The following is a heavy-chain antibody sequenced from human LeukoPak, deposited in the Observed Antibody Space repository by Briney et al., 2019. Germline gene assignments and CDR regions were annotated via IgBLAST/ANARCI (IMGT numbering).Heavy chain of an antibody. J-gene: IGHJ4*02. Sequence: LSLTCTVSGGSISSYYWSWVRQAPGKGLEWVSGISWNSGSIGYADSVKGRFTISRDNAKNSLYLQMNSLRAEDTALYYCAKDRYGGEGGYFDYWGQGTLVTVSS. CDR1: GGSISSYY. D-gene: IGHD4-23*01. CDR3: AKDRYGGEGGYFDY. V-gene: IGHV3-9*01. CDR2: ISWNSGSI.